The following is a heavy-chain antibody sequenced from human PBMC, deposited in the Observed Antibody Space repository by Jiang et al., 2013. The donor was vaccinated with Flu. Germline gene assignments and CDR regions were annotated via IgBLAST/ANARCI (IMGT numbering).Heavy chain of an antibody. CDR1: GFTFSTYD. CDR3: AKDRPGSGPDFDD. J-gene: IGHJ4*02. V-gene: IGHV3-23*01. CDR2: IVGSGDST. Sequence: AASGFTFSTYDMNWVRQAPAKGLEWVSRIVGSGDSTNYADSVRGRFTISRDNSKNTLYLQMNSLRAEDTAVYYCAKDRPGSGPDFDDWGQGTLVTVSS. D-gene: IGHD3-10*01.